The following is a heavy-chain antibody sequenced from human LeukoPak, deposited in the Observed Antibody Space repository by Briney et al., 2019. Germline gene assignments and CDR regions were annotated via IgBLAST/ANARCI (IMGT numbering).Heavy chain of an antibody. CDR3: ATFSPLHYYDSSGYYRPFDY. V-gene: IGHV1-24*01. Sequence: GASVKVSCKVSGYTLTELSMHWVRQAPGKGLEWMGGFDPEDGETIYAQKFQGRVTMTEDTSTDTAYMELGSPRSEDTAVYYCATFSPLHYYDSSGYYRPFDYWGQGTLVTVSS. CDR1: GYTLTELS. D-gene: IGHD3-22*01. CDR2: FDPEDGET. J-gene: IGHJ4*02.